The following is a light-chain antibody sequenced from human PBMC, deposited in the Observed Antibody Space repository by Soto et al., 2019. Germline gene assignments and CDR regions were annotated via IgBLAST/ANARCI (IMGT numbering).Light chain of an antibody. CDR1: MSNIGRNT. J-gene: IGLJ2*01. CDR3: AAWDVGLEGPV. Sequence: QSVLTQPPSTSGTPGQRVTISCSGSMSNIGRNTVNWYQQLPGTAPKVLIYNNNQRPSGVPDRFSGSKSGTSASLAISGLQSEDEATYYCAAWDVGLEGPVFGGGTKVTVL. CDR2: NNN. V-gene: IGLV1-44*01.